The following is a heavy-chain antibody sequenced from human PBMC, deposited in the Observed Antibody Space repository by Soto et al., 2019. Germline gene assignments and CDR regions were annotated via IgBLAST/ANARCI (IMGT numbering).Heavy chain of an antibody. Sequence: EVQLVESGGGLVKPGGSLRLSCAASGFTFSNACMSWVRQAPGKGLEWVGRIKSNTDGGTTYYAAPVKGRFTISRDDSKNTLYLQMNSLKTEDTAVYYCTTSEVNWGQGTLVTVSS. CDR3: TTSEVN. J-gene: IGHJ1*01. CDR1: GFTFSNAC. V-gene: IGHV3-15*01. CDR2: IKSNTDGGTT.